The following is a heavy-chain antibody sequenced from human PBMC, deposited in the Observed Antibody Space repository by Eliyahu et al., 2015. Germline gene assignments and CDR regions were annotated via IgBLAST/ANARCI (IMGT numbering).Heavy chain of an antibody. V-gene: IGHV1-18*01. D-gene: IGHD3-3*01. CDR1: GYTXXXYG. J-gene: IGHJ4*02. CDR3: ARDYGHYDFFSYPDY. Sequence: QVQLVQSGAEVKKPGASVKVSCKASGYTXXXYGISWXRQAPGQGLEWMGWISAYNGNTNYAQKLQGRVTMTTDTSTSTAYMELRSLRSDDTAVYYCARDYGHYDFFSYPDYWGQGTLVTVSS. CDR2: ISAYNGNT.